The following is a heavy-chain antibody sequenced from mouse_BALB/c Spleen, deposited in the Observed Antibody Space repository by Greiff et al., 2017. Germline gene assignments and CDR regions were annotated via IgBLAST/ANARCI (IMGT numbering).Heavy chain of an antibody. D-gene: IGHD2-4*01. CDR2: IYPGGGYT. CDR3: AIGDYGFAY. Sequence: QVQLKQSGAELVRPGTSVKISCKASGYTFTNYWLGWVKQRPGHGLEWIGDIYPGGGYTNYNEKFKGKATLTADTSSSTAYMQLSSLTSEDSAVYFCAIGDYGFAYWGQGTLVTVSA. V-gene: IGHV1-63*02. J-gene: IGHJ3*01. CDR1: GYTFTNYW.